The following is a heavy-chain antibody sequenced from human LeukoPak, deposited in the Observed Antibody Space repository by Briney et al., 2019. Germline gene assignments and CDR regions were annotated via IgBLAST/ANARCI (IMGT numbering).Heavy chain of an antibody. V-gene: IGHV4-59*11. CDR2: ISHIGST. CDR3: ARDRISINALDM. CDR1: GDSITGHY. J-gene: IGHJ3*02. Sequence: SETLSLTCSVSGDSITGHYLTWVRQPPGNGLEWIGYISHIGSTNYNPSLKSRVTISVDTSKNQFSLKLTSVTAADTALYYCARDRISINALDMWGQGTMVTVSS. D-gene: IGHD2-21*01.